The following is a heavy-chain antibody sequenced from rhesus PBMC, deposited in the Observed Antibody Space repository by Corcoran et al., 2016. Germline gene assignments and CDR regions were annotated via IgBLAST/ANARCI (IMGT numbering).Heavy chain of an antibody. V-gene: IGHV4-76*01. CDR2: FYGSSGST. J-gene: IGHJ2*01. CDR3: ARGRWYFDL. Sequence: QVQLQESGPGVVKPSETLSLTCAVSGGSISSGYDWSGIRQPPGKGVEWIGYFYGSSGSTNYNPSLNNRVTISQDASKNQFSLKLSSVTAADTAVYYCARGRWYFDLWGPGTPITISS. CDR1: GGSISSGYD.